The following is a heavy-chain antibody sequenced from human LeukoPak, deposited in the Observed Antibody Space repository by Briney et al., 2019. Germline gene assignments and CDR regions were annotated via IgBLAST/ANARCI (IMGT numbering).Heavy chain of an antibody. J-gene: IGHJ6*04. Sequence: GESLKISCKGSGYSFTSYWIGWVRQMLGKGLEWMGIIYPGDSDTRYSPSFQGQVTISADKSISTAYLQWSSLKASDTAMYYCARVYNWNDGDYYYGMDVWGKGTTVTVSS. CDR1: GYSFTSYW. V-gene: IGHV5-51*01. D-gene: IGHD1-1*01. CDR3: ARVYNWNDGDYYYGMDV. CDR2: IYPGDSDT.